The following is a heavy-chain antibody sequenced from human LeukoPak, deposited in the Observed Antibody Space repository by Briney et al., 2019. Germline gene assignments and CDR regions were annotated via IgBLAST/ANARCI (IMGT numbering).Heavy chain of an antibody. Sequence: PGGSLRLSCAASGFTFSNAWMSWVRQAPGKGLEWVGRIERKTDGATTDYAAPVKGRFTISRDDSKNTLYLQMNSLKTEDTAVYYCTTHQGYSSSPTFDYWGQGTLVTVPS. CDR1: GFTFSNAW. CDR2: IERKTDGATT. D-gene: IGHD6-13*01. J-gene: IGHJ4*02. CDR3: TTHQGYSSSPTFDY. V-gene: IGHV3-15*04.